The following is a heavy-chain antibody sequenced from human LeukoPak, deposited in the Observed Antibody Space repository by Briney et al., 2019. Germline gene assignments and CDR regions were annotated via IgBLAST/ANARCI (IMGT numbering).Heavy chain of an antibody. CDR1: GFTFSDVW. Sequence: GGSLRLSCAASGFTFSDVWMTWVRRAPGKGLEWVGRIKSKRDGGTTDFAAPVKGRFAISRDDSEDMLYLQMNSLKTEDTAVYYCTRVPDDYYYYMDVWGKGTTVTVSS. V-gene: IGHV3-15*01. D-gene: IGHD1-14*01. J-gene: IGHJ6*03. CDR2: IKSKRDGGTT. CDR3: TRVPDDYYYYMDV.